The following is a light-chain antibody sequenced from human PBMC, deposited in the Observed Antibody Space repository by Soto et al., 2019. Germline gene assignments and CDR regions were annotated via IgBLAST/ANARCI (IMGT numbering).Light chain of an antibody. Sequence: QSVLTQPPSASGTPGQRVTFSCSGSGSNIGSHAVNWYQQLPGTAPKLLIYSNTQRPSGVPDRFSGSKSGTSASLAISGLQSEDEAYYYCVAWDDSLNGLLFGGGTKLTVL. CDR1: GSNIGSHA. J-gene: IGLJ2*01. CDR2: SNT. CDR3: VAWDDSLNGLL. V-gene: IGLV1-44*01.